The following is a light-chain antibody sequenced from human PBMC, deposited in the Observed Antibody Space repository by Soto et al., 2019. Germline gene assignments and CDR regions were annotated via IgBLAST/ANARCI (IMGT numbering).Light chain of an antibody. Sequence: DIVMTQSPDSLAVSLGERATINCKSSQSVLYSSNNKNYLAWYQQRPGQPPKLLIYWASTRESGVPDRFSGSGSGTDLTLTSSSLQAEDVAVYYCQQYHSSPWTFGQGTKVEIK. CDR3: QQYHSSPWT. CDR2: WAS. CDR1: QSVLYSSNNKNY. V-gene: IGKV4-1*01. J-gene: IGKJ1*01.